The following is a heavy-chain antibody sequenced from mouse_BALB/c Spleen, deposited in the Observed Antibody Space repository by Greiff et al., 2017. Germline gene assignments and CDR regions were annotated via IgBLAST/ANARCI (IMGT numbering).Heavy chain of an antibody. Sequence: EVQLQQSGAELVRSGASVKLSCTASGFNIKDYYMHWVKQRPEQGLEWIGWIDPENGDTEYAPKFQGKATMTADTSSNTAYLQLSSLTSEDTAVYYCNAGVITTVVASGGTYAMDYWGQGTSVTVSS. CDR3: NAGVITTVVASGGTYAMDY. D-gene: IGHD1-1*01. V-gene: IGHV14-4*02. CDR2: IDPENGDT. CDR1: GFNIKDYY. J-gene: IGHJ4*01.